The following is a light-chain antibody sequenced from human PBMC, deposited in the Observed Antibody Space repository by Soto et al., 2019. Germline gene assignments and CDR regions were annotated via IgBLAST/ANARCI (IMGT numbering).Light chain of an antibody. Sequence: EIQVTQSPSSVSASVGDRVTITGGARQDIAGYLAWYQHKPGRTPELLIHGASRLQSGVPARFSGSGSGTEFTLSINSIHPEDLATYDCQQAYSFPITVGQVPRLALK. V-gene: IGKV1D-12*01. CDR2: GAS. CDR3: QQAYSFPIT. J-gene: IGKJ5*01. CDR1: QDIAGY.